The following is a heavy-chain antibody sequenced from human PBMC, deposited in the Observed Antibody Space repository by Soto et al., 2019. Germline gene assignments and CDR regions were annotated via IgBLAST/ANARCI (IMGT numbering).Heavy chain of an antibody. J-gene: IGHJ6*02. Sequence: QVHLVQSGAEVKKPGSSVKVSCKTSGGSFNNYAVSWVRQAPGQGLEWMGGNIPNFDTPNYAQKFQDRVTIIADESTSKVYMELRSLRSNDTAVYYCAVAMVREILIFESSGMHVWGQGTTVIVSS. V-gene: IGHV1-69*01. CDR2: NIPNFDTP. CDR3: AVAMVREILIFESSGMHV. D-gene: IGHD3-10*01. CDR1: GGSFNNYA.